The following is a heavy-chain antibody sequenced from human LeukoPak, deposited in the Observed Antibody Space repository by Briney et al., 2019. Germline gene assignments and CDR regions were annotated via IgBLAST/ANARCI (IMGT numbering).Heavy chain of an antibody. V-gene: IGHV4-59*01. Sequence: PSETLSLTCTVSGGSISGYYWSWIRQPPGKGLEWIGYIYYSGSTNYNPSLKSRVTISVDTSKNQFSLKLSSVTAADTAVYYCARDIAAADHWFDPWGQGTLVTVSS. J-gene: IGHJ5*02. CDR3: ARDIAAADHWFDP. D-gene: IGHD6-13*01. CDR2: IYYSGST. CDR1: GGSISGYY.